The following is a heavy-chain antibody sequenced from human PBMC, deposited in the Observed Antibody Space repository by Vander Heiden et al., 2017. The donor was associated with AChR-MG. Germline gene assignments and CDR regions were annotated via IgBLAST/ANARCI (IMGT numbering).Heavy chain of an antibody. CDR1: GFTFSSYS. Sequence: EVQLVESGGGLVKPGGSLRLSCAASGFTFSSYSMNWVRQAPGKGLEWVSSISSSSSYIYYADSVKGRFTISRDNAKNSLYLQMNSLRAEDTAVYYCASTRTSEDEYSGYGDFDYWGQGTLVTVSS. CDR3: ASTRTSEDEYSGYGDFDY. V-gene: IGHV3-21*01. J-gene: IGHJ4*02. CDR2: ISSSSSYI. D-gene: IGHD5-12*01.